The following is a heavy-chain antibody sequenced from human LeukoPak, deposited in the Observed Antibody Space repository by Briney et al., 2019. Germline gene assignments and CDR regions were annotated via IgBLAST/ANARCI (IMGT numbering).Heavy chain of an antibody. CDR1: GGSFSGYY. V-gene: IGHV4-34*01. CDR3: ASRIAAAHPWFDP. CDR2: INHSGST. D-gene: IGHD6-13*01. Sequence: SETLSLTRAVYGGSFSGYYWSWIRQPPGKGLEWIGEINHSGSTNYNPSLKSRVTISVDTSKNQFSLKLSSVTAADTAVYYCASRIAAAHPWFDPWGQGTLVTVSS. J-gene: IGHJ5*02.